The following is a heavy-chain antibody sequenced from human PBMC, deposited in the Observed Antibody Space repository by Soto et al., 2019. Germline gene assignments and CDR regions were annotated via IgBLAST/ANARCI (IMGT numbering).Heavy chain of an antibody. J-gene: IGHJ6*02. CDR3: AKNGQPPYYYYGLDV. V-gene: IGHV1-18*01. CDR2: ISGYNGDT. D-gene: IGHD2-8*01. CDR1: GYTFSRYG. Sequence: QGQLVQSGGEVKKPGASVKVSCKASGYTFSRYGISWVRQAPGQGLEWMGWISGYNGDTNYAQKFQGRVTMTIDTSTTTAYMELRGLTSDDTPIYYCAKNGQPPYYYYGLDVWGQGTTVTVSS.